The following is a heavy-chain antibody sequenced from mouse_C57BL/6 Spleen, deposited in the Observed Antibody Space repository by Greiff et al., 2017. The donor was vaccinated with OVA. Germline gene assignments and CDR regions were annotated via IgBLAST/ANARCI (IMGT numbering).Heavy chain of an antibody. J-gene: IGHJ2*01. CDR1: GYTFTSYW. V-gene: IGHV1-53*01. Sequence: QVQLQQPGTELVKPGASVKLSCKASGYTFTSYWMPWVKQRPGQGLEWIGNINPSNGGTNYNEKFKSKATLTVDKSSSTAYMQLSSLTSEDSAVYYCARSGYSKYYFDYWGQGTTLTVSS. CDR3: ARSGYSKYYFDY. CDR2: INPSNGGT. D-gene: IGHD2-5*01.